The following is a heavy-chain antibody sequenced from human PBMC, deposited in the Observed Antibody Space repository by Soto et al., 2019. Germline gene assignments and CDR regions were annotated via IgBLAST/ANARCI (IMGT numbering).Heavy chain of an antibody. CDR2: IYKRATT. CDR1: GDSISTVDYF. V-gene: IGHV4-30-4*01. J-gene: IGHJ5*01. CDR3: ARGRYCLTGRCFPNWFDS. D-gene: IGHD2-15*01. Sequence: PSETLSLTCSVSGDSISTVDYFWAWIRQPPGQALEYIGYIYKRATTYYNPSFESRVAISLDTSKSQFSLNVTSVTAADTAVYFCARGRYCLTGRCFPNWFDSWGQGTLVTV.